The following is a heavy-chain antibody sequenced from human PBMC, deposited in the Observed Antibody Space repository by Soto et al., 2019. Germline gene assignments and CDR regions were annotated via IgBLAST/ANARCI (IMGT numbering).Heavy chain of an antibody. D-gene: IGHD3-10*01. CDR2: ISSSGSTI. V-gene: IGHV3-48*03. J-gene: IGHJ6*02. CDR1: GFTFSSYE. CDR3: ARDENYYGSGLVLGMDV. Sequence: PGGSLRLSCAASGFTFSSYEMNWVRQAPGKGLEWVSYISSSGSTIYYADSVKGRFTISRDNAKNSLYLQMNSLRAEDTAVYYCARDENYYGSGLVLGMDVWGQGTTVTVSS.